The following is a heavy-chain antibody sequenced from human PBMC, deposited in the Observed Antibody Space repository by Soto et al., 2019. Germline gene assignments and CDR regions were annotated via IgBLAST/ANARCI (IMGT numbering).Heavy chain of an antibody. J-gene: IGHJ4*02. Sequence: QVQLQESGPGLVKPSQTLSLTCTVSGGSISSGGYYWSWIRQHPGKGLEWIGYIYYRGSTYYNPSLKSRVTISVDTSKNQFSLKLSSVTAADTAVYYCAREVGYGGNIDYWGQGTLVTVSS. CDR2: IYYRGST. V-gene: IGHV4-31*03. CDR3: AREVGYGGNIDY. D-gene: IGHD4-17*01. CDR1: GGSISSGGYY.